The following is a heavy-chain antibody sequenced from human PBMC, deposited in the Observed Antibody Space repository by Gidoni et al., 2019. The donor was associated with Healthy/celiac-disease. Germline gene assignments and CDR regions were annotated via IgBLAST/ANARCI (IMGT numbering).Heavy chain of an antibody. CDR3: ARELVVVISYYYYYGMDV. CDR2: ISYDGSNK. J-gene: IGHJ6*02. CDR1: GFTFSSYA. V-gene: IGHV3-30*01. Sequence: QVQLVESGGGVVQPGRSLRLSCAASGFTFSSYAMHWVRQAPGKGLEWVAVISYDGSNKYYADSVKGRFTISRDNSKNTLYLQMNSLRAEDTAVYYCARELVVVISYYYYYGMDVWGQGTTVTVSS. D-gene: IGHD3-22*01.